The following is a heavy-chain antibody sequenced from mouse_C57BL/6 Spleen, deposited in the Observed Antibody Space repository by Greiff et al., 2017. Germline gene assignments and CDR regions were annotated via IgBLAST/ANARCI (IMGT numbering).Heavy chain of an antibody. D-gene: IGHD1-1*01. CDR1: GFTFSDYY. J-gene: IGHJ4*01. Sequence: DVHLVESGGGLVQPGGSLKLSCAASGFTFSDYYMYWVRQTPEKRLEWVAYISNGGGSTYYPDTVKGRFTISRDNAKNTLYLQMSRLKSEDTAMYYCARRTVVATDAMDYWGQGTSVTVSS. CDR2: ISNGGGST. CDR3: ARRTVVATDAMDY. V-gene: IGHV5-12*01.